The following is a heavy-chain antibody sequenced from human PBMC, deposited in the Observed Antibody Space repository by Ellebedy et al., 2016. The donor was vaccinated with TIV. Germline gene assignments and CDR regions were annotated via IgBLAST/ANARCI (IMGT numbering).Heavy chain of an antibody. J-gene: IGHJ4*02. V-gene: IGHV3-74*01. Sequence: GESLKISXAASGFTFSSYWMHWVRQAPGKGLVWVSRINIDGSSTSYADSVKGRFTISRDNAKNTLYLQMNSLRAEDTAVYYCARAGIAVAGTGLDYWGQGTLVTVSS. CDR1: GFTFSSYW. CDR2: INIDGSST. CDR3: ARAGIAVAGTGLDY. D-gene: IGHD6-19*01.